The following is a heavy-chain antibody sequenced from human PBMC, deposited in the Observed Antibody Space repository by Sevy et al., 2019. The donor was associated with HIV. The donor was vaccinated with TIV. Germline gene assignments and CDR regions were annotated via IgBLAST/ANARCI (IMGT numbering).Heavy chain of an antibody. J-gene: IGHJ4*02. D-gene: IGHD6-13*01. CDR1: GFTFSNFG. CDR2: IRYDGSDK. CDR3: AKDLAGPGRRYFDY. V-gene: IGHV3-30*02. Sequence: GGSLRLSCTASGFTFSNFGMHWVRQVPGKGLEWVTFIRYDGSDKYYAASVKGRFTTSREDSKKTLYLQMDSLRPEDTAIYYCAKDLAGPGRRYFDYWGQGTLVTVSS.